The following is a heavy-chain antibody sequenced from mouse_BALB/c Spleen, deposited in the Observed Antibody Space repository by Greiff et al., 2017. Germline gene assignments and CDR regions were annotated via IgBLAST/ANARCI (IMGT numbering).Heavy chain of an antibody. CDR2: IYPGNSDT. D-gene: IGHD1-1*01. V-gene: IGHV1-5*01. J-gene: IGHJ2*01. Sequence: EVQLQQSGTVLARPGASVKMSCKASGYSFTSYWMHWVKQRPGQGLEWIGAIYPGNSDTSYNQKFKGKAKLTAVTSASTAYMELSSLTNEDSAVYYCTRCPYYYGSSSFDYWGQGTTLTVSS. CDR1: GYSFTSYW. CDR3: TRCPYYYGSSSFDY.